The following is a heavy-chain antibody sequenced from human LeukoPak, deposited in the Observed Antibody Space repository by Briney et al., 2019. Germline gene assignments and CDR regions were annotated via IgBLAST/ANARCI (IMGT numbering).Heavy chain of an antibody. CDR2: ISAYNGNT. V-gene: IGHV1-18*01. D-gene: IGHD5-24*01. CDR1: GYTFTSYG. CDR3: ARGGGRWLQFHEYFQH. J-gene: IGHJ1*01. Sequence: ASVKGSCKASGYTFTSYGISWVRQAPGQGLEWMGWISAYNGNTNYAQKLQGRVTMTTDTSTSTAYMELRSLRSHDTAVYYCARGGGRWLQFHEYFQHWGQGTLVTVSS.